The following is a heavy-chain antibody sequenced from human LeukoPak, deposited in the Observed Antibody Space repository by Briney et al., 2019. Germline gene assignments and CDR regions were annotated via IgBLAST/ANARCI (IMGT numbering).Heavy chain of an antibody. CDR3: AREVGARFY. J-gene: IGHJ4*02. CDR1: GGSMSSSSYY. Sequence: SETLSLTCTVSGGSMSSSSYYWGWIRQPPGKGLEWIGSIYYSGSTYYNPSLKSRVTISVDTSKNQFSLKLSSVTAADTAVYYCAREVGARFYWGQGTLVTVSS. D-gene: IGHD1-26*01. V-gene: IGHV4-39*02. CDR2: IYYSGST.